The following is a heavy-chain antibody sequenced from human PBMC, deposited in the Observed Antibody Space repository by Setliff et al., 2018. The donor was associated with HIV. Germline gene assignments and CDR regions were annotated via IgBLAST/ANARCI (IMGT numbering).Heavy chain of an antibody. Sequence: SETLSLTCDVSGFSISSRYYWGWIRQSPGKGLEWIGNIYHTGSSYYNPSLNDRATISLDTSKNQFSLKLRSVTAADTALYYCARGRYRSRWYASDHYYIDVWGKGTTVTVSS. CDR3: ARGRYRSRWYASDHYYIDV. CDR2: IYHTGSS. J-gene: IGHJ6*03. V-gene: IGHV4-38-2*01. CDR1: GFSISSRYY. D-gene: IGHD6-13*01.